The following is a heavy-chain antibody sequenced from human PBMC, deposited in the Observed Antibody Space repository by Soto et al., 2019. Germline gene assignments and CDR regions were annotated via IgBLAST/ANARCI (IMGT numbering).Heavy chain of an antibody. J-gene: IGHJ5*02. CDR3: AGFLAVASTFDP. CDR1: GFTFSSYG. D-gene: IGHD6-19*01. V-gene: IGHV3-33*01. CDR2: IWYDGSNK. Sequence: QVQLVESGGGVVQPGRSLRLSCAASGFTFSSYGMHWVRQAPGKGLEWVAVIWYDGSNKYYADSVKGRFTISRDNSKNTLYLQMNSLRAEDTAVYYCAGFLAVASTFDPWGQGTLVTVSS.